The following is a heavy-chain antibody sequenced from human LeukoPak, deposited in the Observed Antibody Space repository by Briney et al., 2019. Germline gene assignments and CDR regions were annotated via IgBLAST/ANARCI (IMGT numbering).Heavy chain of an antibody. D-gene: IGHD4-17*01. Sequence: ASVKVSCKASGYTFTSYDVNWVRQATGQGLEWMGWMNPNSGNTGYAQKFQGRVTMTRNTSISTAYMELSSLRSEDTAVYYCARGHGDYLGGDFDYWGQGTLVTVSS. CDR3: ARGHGDYLGGDFDY. CDR2: MNPNSGNT. V-gene: IGHV1-8*01. J-gene: IGHJ4*02. CDR1: GYTFTSYD.